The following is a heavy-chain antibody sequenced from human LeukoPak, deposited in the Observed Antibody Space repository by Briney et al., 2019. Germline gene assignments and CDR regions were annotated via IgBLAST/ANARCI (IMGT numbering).Heavy chain of an antibody. CDR2: FDPEDGET. CDR3: AARRQYYYDSSGYPTGWFDP. Sequence: ASVKVSCEVSGYTLTELSMHWVRQAPGKGLEWMGGFDPEDGETIYAQKFQGRVTMTEDTSTDTAYMELSSLRSEDTAVYYCAARRQYYYDSSGYPTGWFDPWGQGTLVTVSS. CDR1: GYTLTELS. D-gene: IGHD3-22*01. V-gene: IGHV1-24*01. J-gene: IGHJ5*02.